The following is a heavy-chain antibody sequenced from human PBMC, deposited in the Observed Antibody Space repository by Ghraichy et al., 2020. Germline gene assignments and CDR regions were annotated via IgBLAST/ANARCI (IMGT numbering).Heavy chain of an antibody. D-gene: IGHD1-26*01. CDR1: GYFITSGFY. Sequence: SETLSLTCDVSGYFITSGFYWDWIRQPPGKGLEWIGSIYRGVNTYYNPSLRSRVTLSVDTSKNQFSLKLSSVTAADTAVYYCSRNPGRVQGGFDPWGQGTLVTVSS. J-gene: IGHJ5*02. V-gene: IGHV4-38-2*01. CDR3: SRNPGRVQGGFDP. CDR2: IYRGVNT.